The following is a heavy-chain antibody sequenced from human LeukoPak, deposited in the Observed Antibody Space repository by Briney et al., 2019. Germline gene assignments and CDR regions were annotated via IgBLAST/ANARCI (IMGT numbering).Heavy chain of an antibody. D-gene: IGHD2-2*01. V-gene: IGHV1-8*01. CDR3: ARGAWPAVIPTRWFDP. Sequence: GASVKVSFMHSGYTFTIYDISGVGQASGQGGEGMGWMNHDSGKKGYAQKFQGRITMTSATSINTAYMEVSSLRSEDTAIYYCARGAWPAVIPTRWFDPWGQGTLVTVSS. CDR2: MNHDSGKK. J-gene: IGHJ5*02. CDR1: GYTFTIYD.